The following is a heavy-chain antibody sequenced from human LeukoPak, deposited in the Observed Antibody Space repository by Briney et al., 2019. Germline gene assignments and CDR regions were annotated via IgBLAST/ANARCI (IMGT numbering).Heavy chain of an antibody. CDR2: IYNSGST. V-gene: IGHV4-39*01. J-gene: IGHJ4*02. CDR3: AAYYYDSSGYL. CDR1: GGSISSSNYY. Sequence: SETLSLTCTVSGGSISSSNYYWGWIRQPPGKGLEWIGSIYNSGSTYYNPALKRRVTISVDTSKHQFSLKLSSVTAADTAVYYCAAYYYDSSGYLWGQGTLVTVSS. D-gene: IGHD3-22*01.